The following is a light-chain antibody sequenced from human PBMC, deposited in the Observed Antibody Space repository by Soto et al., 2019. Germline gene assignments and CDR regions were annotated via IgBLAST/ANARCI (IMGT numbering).Light chain of an antibody. J-gene: IGLJ2*01. CDR3: SSYTSSSTLV. CDR1: SSDVGGYNY. CDR2: DVS. Sequence: QSALTQPASVSGSPGQSITISCTGTSSDVGGYNYVSWYQQHPGKAPKLRIYDVSNRPSGVSNRFSGDKSGNTASLTISGLQAEYEADYYCSSYTSSSTLVFGGGTQLTVL. V-gene: IGLV2-14*01.